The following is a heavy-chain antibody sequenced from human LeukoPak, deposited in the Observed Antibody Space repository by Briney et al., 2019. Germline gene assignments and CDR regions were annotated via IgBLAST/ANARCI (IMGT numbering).Heavy chain of an antibody. J-gene: IGHJ4*02. CDR1: GFTFSVNS. V-gene: IGHV3-23*01. D-gene: IGHD5-18*01. CDR3: ARCPYSFGFAPPDY. Sequence: GGSLRLSCAASGFTFSVNSMNWVRQAPGKGLEWVSGITGNGGTTYYADSVKGRFTISRDNSRNTVYLQMNSLRAEDTAVYYCARCPYSFGFAPPDYWGQGTLVTVSS. CDR2: ITGNGGTT.